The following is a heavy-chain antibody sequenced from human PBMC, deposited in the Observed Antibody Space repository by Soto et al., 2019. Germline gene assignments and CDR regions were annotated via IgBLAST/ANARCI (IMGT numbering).Heavy chain of an antibody. D-gene: IGHD2-2*01. V-gene: IGHV3-23*01. CDR3: AKDTSSSPYYMDV. Sequence: EVQVLESGGGLVQPGGSLRLSCAASGFTFSNFAMSWVRHAPWKGLEWVSEISGSTGSTYYADSVKGRFTISRDNSKNTLHLQMNSLRAEDTAVYYCAKDTSSSPYYMDVWGKGTTVTVSS. J-gene: IGHJ6*03. CDR1: GFTFSNFA. CDR2: ISGSTGST.